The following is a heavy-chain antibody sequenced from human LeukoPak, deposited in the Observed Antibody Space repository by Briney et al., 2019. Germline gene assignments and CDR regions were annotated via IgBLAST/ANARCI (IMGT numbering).Heavy chain of an antibody. J-gene: IGHJ4*02. Sequence: TGGSLRLSCAASGFTFSSYGMHWVRQAPGKGLEWVAVISYDGSNKYYADSVKGRFTISRDNSKNTLYLQMNSLRAEDTAVYYCAKSVGASLDYWGQGTLVTVSS. CDR3: AKSVGASLDY. D-gene: IGHD1-26*01. V-gene: IGHV3-30*18. CDR2: ISYDGSNK. CDR1: GFTFSSYG.